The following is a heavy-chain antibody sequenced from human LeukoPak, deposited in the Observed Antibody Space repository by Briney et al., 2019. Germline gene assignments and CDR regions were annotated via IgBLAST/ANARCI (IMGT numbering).Heavy chain of an antibody. CDR3: AKASDYSNRKGAFDI. CDR2: ISWNSGSI. J-gene: IGHJ3*02. D-gene: IGHD4-11*01. Sequence: GGSLRLSCAGSGFIFNNYAMHWVRQPPGKGLEWVSGISWNSGSIDYADSVKGRFTISRDNAKNSLYMQMNSLRVEDTALYYCAKASDYSNRKGAFDIWGQGTMVTVSS. V-gene: IGHV3-9*01. CDR1: GFIFNNYA.